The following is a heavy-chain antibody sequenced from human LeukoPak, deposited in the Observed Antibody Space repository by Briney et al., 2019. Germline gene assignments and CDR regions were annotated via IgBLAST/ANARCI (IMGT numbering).Heavy chain of an antibody. V-gene: IGHV3-23*01. Sequence: GGSLRLSCAASGFTLSSYWMSWVRQAPGKGLEWVSAISGSGGSTYYADSVKGRFTISRDNSKNTLYLQMNSLRAEDTAVYYCAKTPDYDSSGYYWYFDYWGQGTLVTVSS. CDR2: ISGSGGST. D-gene: IGHD3-22*01. CDR3: AKTPDYDSSGYYWYFDY. CDR1: GFTLSSYW. J-gene: IGHJ4*02.